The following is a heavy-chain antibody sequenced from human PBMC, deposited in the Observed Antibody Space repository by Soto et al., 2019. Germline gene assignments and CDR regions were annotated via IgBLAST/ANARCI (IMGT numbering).Heavy chain of an antibody. D-gene: IGHD3-9*01. CDR2: ISSDGDIT. J-gene: IGHJ5*02. V-gene: IGHV3-64D*06. Sequence: GGSLRLSCSASGFTFSEYSMHWVRQAPGRGLQYVSTISSDGDITYYADSVKGRFTISRDNSKNTLYLQMNSLRPEDTAVYYCVKVSTFYDILTGYYSTNFFDPWGQGTLVTVSS. CDR3: VKVSTFYDILTGYYSTNFFDP. CDR1: GFTFSEYS.